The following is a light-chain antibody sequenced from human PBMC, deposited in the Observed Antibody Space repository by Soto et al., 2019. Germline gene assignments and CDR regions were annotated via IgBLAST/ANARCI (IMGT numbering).Light chain of an antibody. CDR2: VKSDGSH. Sequence: QLVLTQSPSASASLGASVKLACTLSSGHSSYAIAWHQQQPEKGPPYLMKVKSDGSHNKGDGIPDRFSGSSSGAERYFTISSLQSEDEADYYCQTWGTVIRVFGGGTKLTVL. V-gene: IGLV4-69*01. CDR1: SGHSSYA. J-gene: IGLJ3*02. CDR3: QTWGTVIRV.